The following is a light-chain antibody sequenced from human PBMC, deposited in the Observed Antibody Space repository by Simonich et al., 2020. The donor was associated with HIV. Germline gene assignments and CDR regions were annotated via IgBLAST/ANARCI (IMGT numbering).Light chain of an antibody. CDR3: QSADSSGTYWV. J-gene: IGLJ3*02. Sequence: SYELTQPPLVSVSPGQTARITCSGDALPKQYAYWYQQKPGQAPVLVIYKASERPSGIPERFSGSISGTTVTLTISGVQAEDEADYYCQSADSSGTYWVFGGGTKLTVL. CDR2: KAS. CDR1: ALPKQY. V-gene: IGLV3-25*03.